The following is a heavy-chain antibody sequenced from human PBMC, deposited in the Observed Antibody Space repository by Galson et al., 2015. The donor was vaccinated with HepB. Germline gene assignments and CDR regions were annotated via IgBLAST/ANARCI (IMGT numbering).Heavy chain of an antibody. CDR2: IYPGDSDT. CDR1: GYSFTSYW. D-gene: IGHD6-25*01. CDR3: AKDLARVSGYLLQEDY. J-gene: IGHJ4*02. Sequence: QSGAEVKKPGESLKISCKGSGYSFTSYWIGWVRQMPEKGLEWMGIIYPGDSDTRYSPSFQGQVTISADKSISTAYLQWSRLKASDTAVYYCAKDLARVSGYLLQEDYWGQGTLVTVSS. V-gene: IGHV5-51*01.